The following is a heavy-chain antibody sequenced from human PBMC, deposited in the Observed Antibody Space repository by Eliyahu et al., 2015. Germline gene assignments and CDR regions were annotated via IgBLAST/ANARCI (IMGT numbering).Heavy chain of an antibody. J-gene: IGHJ4*02. CDR2: INHSGST. CDR3: ARGSLDYGANGFDY. CDR1: GGXFSGYX. Sequence: QVQLQQWGAGLLKPSXTLSLTCAVYGGXFSGYXWSWIRQPPGKGLEWIGEINHSGSTNYNPSLKSRVTISVDTSKNQFSLKLSSVTAADTTVYFCARGSLDYGANGFDYWGQGTLVTVSS. D-gene: IGHD4-23*01. V-gene: IGHV4-34*02.